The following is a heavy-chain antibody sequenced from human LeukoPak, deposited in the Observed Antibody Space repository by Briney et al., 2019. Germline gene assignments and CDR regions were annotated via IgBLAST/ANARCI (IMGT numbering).Heavy chain of an antibody. CDR3: ARDASAFY. Sequence: GGSLKLSCAASGLIFSKYWMTWVRQAPGKGLEWMASIKPDGSEKYYSASVKGRFTISSDTARDSLYLQMTSLRADDTSVYYGARDASAFYGGRGTLVTVSS. V-gene: IGHV3-7*01. D-gene: IGHD6-19*01. CDR1: GLIFSKYW. J-gene: IGHJ4*02. CDR2: IKPDGSEK.